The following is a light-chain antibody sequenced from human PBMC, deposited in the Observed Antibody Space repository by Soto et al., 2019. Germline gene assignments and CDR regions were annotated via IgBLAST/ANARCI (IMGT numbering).Light chain of an antibody. Sequence: EIVMTQSPVTLSVSPGERDTLSCRASQSVDSNLAWYQQKAGQAPRLLIYGASTRATGIPARFSGSGSGTEFTLTISSLQSEDFAVYYCQQYNNWLTFGGGTKVDIK. CDR3: QQYNNWLT. V-gene: IGKV3-15*01. CDR1: QSVDSN. CDR2: GAS. J-gene: IGKJ4*01.